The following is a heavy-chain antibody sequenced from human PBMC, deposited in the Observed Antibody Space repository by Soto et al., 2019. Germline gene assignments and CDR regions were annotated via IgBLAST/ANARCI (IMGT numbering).Heavy chain of an antibody. V-gene: IGHV4-30-2*01. CDR1: GGSISSGAYS. D-gene: IGHD3-22*01. Sequence: QLQLQESGSGLVKPSETLSLTCAVSGGSISSGAYSWSWIRQPPGKGLEWVGYIYHSGITYYNPSPTRRLPISVYRSNTRFSLNLNSVTAADTAVYYCSRAYRPITMTYLHWFDPLGQGTLVTVSS. J-gene: IGHJ5*02. CDR2: IYHSGIT. CDR3: SRAYRPITMTYLHWFDP.